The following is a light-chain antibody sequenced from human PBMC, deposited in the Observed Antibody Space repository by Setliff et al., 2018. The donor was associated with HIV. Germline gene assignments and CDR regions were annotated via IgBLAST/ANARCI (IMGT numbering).Light chain of an antibody. Sequence: QSALTQPASVSGSPGQSITISCTGTSSDVGDYNYVSWYQQHPGKAPKLMIYAVTHRPSGVSNRFSGSKSGNTASLTISRLQAEDEADYYCCSYTSSRTVVFGGGTKVTVL. CDR3: CSYTSSRTVV. CDR1: SSDVGDYNY. V-gene: IGLV2-14*03. J-gene: IGLJ3*02. CDR2: AVT.